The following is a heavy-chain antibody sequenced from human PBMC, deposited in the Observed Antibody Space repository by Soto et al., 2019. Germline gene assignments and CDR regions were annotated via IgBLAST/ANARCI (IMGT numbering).Heavy chain of an antibody. CDR2: ISHSGST. CDR1: GGSISSGGYS. J-gene: IGHJ4*02. D-gene: IGHD5-18*01. Sequence: SETLSLTCAVSGGSISSGGYSWSWIRQPPGKGLEWIGYISHSGSTYYNPSLKSRVTISVDRSKNQFSLKLSSVTAADTAVYYCARSGYSYGPNPLPYWGQGTLVTVSS. CDR3: ARSGYSYGPNPLPY. V-gene: IGHV4-30-2*01.